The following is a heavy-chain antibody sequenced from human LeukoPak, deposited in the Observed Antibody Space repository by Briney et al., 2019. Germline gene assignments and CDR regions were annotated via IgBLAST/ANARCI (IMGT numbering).Heavy chain of an antibody. CDR2: ISYDGSNK. CDR3: AKDLESVYSLDAFDI. V-gene: IGHV3-30*18. CDR1: GFTFSSYG. Sequence: PGGSLRLSCAASGFTFSSYGMHWVRQAPGKGLEWVAVISYDGSNKYYADSVKGRFTISRDNSKNTLYLQMNSLRAEDTAVYCCAKDLESVYSLDAFDIWGQGTMVTVSS. J-gene: IGHJ3*02. D-gene: IGHD1-26*01.